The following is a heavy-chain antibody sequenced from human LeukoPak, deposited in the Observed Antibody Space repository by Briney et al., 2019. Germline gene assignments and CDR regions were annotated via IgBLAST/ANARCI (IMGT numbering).Heavy chain of an antibody. CDR1: GFTFSSYA. CDR3: TRLYSGYDWEGYYFDY. J-gene: IGHJ4*02. D-gene: IGHD5-12*01. Sequence: GGSLRLSCAASGFTFSSYAMSWVRQAPGKGLEWVGFIRSKAYGGTTEYAASVKGRFTISRDDSKSIAYLQMNSLKTEDTAVYYCTRLYSGYDWEGYYFDYWGQGTLVTVSS. CDR2: IRSKAYGGTT. V-gene: IGHV3-49*04.